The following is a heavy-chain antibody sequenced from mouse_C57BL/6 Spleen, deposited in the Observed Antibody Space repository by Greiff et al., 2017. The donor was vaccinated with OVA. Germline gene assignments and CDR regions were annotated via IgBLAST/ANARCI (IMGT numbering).Heavy chain of an antibody. Sequence: QVQLKQPGAELVRPGSSVKLSCKASGYTFTSYWMHWVKQRPIQGLEWIGNIDPSDSETHYNQKFKDKATLTVDKSSSTAYMQLSSLTSEDSAVYYCARTGCTVDCDYWGQGTTLTVSS. J-gene: IGHJ2*01. CDR2: IDPSDSET. D-gene: IGHD1-1*01. CDR1: GYTFTSYW. V-gene: IGHV1-52*01. CDR3: ARTGCTVDCDY.